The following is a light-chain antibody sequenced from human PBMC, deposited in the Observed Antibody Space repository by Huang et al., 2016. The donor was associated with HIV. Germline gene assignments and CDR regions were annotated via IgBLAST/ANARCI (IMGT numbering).Light chain of an antibody. CDR3: HQCYDIPQT. Sequence: TQSPDSLALSLGGRAAINCTASQSVLKTSNNKNCLSWYQLKVGQPPKLLIYWASTRESGVPDRFSGGGSGTHFTLTIASLQAEDVAVYCCHQCYDIPQTFGQGTKVEVK. CDR1: QSVLKTSNNKNC. V-gene: IGKV4-1*01. J-gene: IGKJ1*01. CDR2: WAS.